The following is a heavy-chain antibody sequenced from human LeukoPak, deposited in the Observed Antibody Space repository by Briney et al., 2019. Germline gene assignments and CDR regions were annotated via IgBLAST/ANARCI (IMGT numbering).Heavy chain of an antibody. J-gene: IGHJ4*02. CDR2: MNPNSGNT. Sequence: ASVKVSCKASGYTFTSYDINWVRQATGQGLGWMGWMNPNSGNTGYAQKFQGRVTMTRNTSISTAYMELSSLRSEDTAVYYCARSHSSSWYRTLTVDYWGQGTLVTVSS. V-gene: IGHV1-8*01. D-gene: IGHD6-13*01. CDR1: GYTFTSYD. CDR3: ARSHSSSWYRTLTVDY.